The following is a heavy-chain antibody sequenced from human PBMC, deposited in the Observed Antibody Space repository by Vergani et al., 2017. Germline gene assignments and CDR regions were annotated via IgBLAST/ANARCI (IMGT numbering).Heavy chain of an antibody. CDR3: ALTRYYGSGSYPFDY. J-gene: IGHJ4*02. V-gene: IGHV3-23*04. CDR1: GFTFDDYA. D-gene: IGHD3-10*01. Sequence: EVQLVESGGGLVQPGRSLRLSCAASGFTFDDYAMSWVRQAPGKGLEWVSAISGSGGSTYYADSVKGRFTISRDNSKNTLYLQMNSLRAEDTAVYYCALTRYYGSGSYPFDYWGQGTLVTVSS. CDR2: ISGSGGST.